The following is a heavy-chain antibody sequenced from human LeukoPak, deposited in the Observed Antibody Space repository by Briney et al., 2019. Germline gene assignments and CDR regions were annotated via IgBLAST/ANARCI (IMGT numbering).Heavy chain of an antibody. D-gene: IGHD3-22*01. Sequence: GGSLRLSCVVSGFTFSPYSMNWVRQAPGKGLEWVAYISGRTSTIYYADSVKGRFTISRDNAKNSLYLQMNSLRAEDTAVYYCASIRVDSSGYYYYFDYWGQGTLVTVSS. CDR3: ASIRVDSSGYYYYFDY. CDR1: GFTFSPYS. J-gene: IGHJ4*02. V-gene: IGHV3-48*04. CDR2: ISGRTSTI.